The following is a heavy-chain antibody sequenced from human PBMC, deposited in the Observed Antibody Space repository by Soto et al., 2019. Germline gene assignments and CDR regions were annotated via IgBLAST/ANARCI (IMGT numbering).Heavy chain of an antibody. J-gene: IGHJ5*02. D-gene: IGHD3-9*01. Sequence: SETLSLTCTVSGGSISSGGYYWSWIRQHPGKGLEWIGYIYYSGSTYYNPSLKSRVTISVDTSKNQFSLKLSSVTAADTAVYYCARNYYDILTGYYNWFDPWGQVTLVTVYS. CDR1: GGSISSGGYY. CDR3: ARNYYDILTGYYNWFDP. CDR2: IYYSGST. V-gene: IGHV4-31*03.